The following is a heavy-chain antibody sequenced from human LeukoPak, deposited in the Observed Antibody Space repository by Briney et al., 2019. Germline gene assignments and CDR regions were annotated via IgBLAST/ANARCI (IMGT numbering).Heavy chain of an antibody. V-gene: IGHV3-21*01. CDR1: GFTFSSYS. D-gene: IGHD6-19*01. CDR3: ARDSAGGGWRI. Sequence: GGSLRLSCAASGFTFSSYSMNWVRQAPGEGLEWVSSISSSSSYIYYADSVKGRFTISRDNAKNSLYLQMNSLRAEDTAVYYCARDSAGGGWRIWGQGTLVTVSS. CDR2: ISSSSSYI. J-gene: IGHJ4*02.